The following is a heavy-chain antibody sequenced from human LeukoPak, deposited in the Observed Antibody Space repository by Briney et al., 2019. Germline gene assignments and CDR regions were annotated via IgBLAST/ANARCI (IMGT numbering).Heavy chain of an antibody. Sequence: SSETLSLTCTVSGGSISSYYWSWIRQPPGKGLEWIGYIYYSGSTNYNPSLKSRVTISVDTSKNQFSLKLSSVTAADTAVYYCARGVTMDYWGQGTLVTVSS. V-gene: IGHV4-59*01. CDR2: IYYSGST. J-gene: IGHJ4*02. D-gene: IGHD1-14*01. CDR1: GGSISSYY. CDR3: ARGVTMDY.